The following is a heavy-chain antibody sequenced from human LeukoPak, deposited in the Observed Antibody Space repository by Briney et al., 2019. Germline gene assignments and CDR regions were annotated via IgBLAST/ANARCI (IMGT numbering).Heavy chain of an antibody. J-gene: IGHJ6*03. CDR1: GGSISSYY. Sequence: SETLSLTCTVSGGSISSYYWSWIRQPPGKGLEWMGYIYYSGSTNYNPSLKSRVTISVDTSKNQFSLKLSSVTAADTAVYYCARAVRLIVVVPAAMPSDYYMDVWGKGTTVTVSS. CDR2: IYYSGST. V-gene: IGHV4-59*01. CDR3: ARAVRLIVVVPAAMPSDYYMDV. D-gene: IGHD2-2*01.